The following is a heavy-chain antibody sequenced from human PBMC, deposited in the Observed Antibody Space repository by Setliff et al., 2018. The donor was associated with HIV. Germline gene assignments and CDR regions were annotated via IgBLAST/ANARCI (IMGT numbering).Heavy chain of an antibody. J-gene: IGHJ6*02. Sequence: SETLSLTCTVSGGSISSGDDFWSWVRQPPGKGLEWIGEIYHSGSDNYSPSLKSRVIISIDKSKNKFSLRLSSVTAADTAVYYCARRGDFFYYAMDVWGQGTTVTVSS. CDR2: IYHSGSD. CDR1: GGSISSGDDF. V-gene: IGHV4-4*02. CDR3: ARRGDFFYYAMDV.